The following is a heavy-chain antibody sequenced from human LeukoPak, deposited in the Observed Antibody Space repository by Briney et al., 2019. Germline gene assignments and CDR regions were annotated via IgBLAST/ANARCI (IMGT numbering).Heavy chain of an antibody. V-gene: IGHV4-38-2*02. CDR2: IYHTGTT. CDR3: VRADYNGGNPGSFDI. D-gene: IGHD2-8*01. CDR1: GNSISSGYY. Sequence: SETLSLTCTVSGNSISSGYYWGWIRQPPGKGLEWIGIIYHTGTTYYNSSLKSRVTISVDTSKNQFSLTLNSVTAADTAVYYCVRADYNGGNPGSFDIWGRGTMVTVSS. J-gene: IGHJ3*02.